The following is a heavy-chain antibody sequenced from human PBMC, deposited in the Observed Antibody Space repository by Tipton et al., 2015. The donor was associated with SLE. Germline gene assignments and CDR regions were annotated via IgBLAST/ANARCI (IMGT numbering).Heavy chain of an antibody. CDR2: MSTETGDT. Sequence: QSGAEVKKPGASVKVSCKASGYTFTTYGFNWVRQATGQGPEWMGRMSTETGDTDYAEKFQGRVTMTWNTSMTTAYMELSSLRSEDTALYFCAREGDNGPFDIWGQGTMVTVSS. J-gene: IGHJ3*02. D-gene: IGHD1-1*01. V-gene: IGHV1-8*01. CDR1: GYTFTTYG. CDR3: AREGDNGPFDI.